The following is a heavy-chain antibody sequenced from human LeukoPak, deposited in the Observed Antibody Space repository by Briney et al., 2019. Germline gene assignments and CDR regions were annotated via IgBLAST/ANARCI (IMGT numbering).Heavy chain of an antibody. D-gene: IGHD2-2*01. CDR2: ITGSGDTT. J-gene: IGHJ5*02. CDR3: AKDRSSSISWFGP. Sequence: GGSLRLSCAASGFTFDTNAMSWVRQAPGKGLEWVSAITGSGDTTYYADSVKGRFTISRDNSKNTLYLQMNSLRAEDTAVYYCAKDRSSSISWFGPWGQGTLVTVSS. V-gene: IGHV3-23*01. CDR1: GFTFDTNA.